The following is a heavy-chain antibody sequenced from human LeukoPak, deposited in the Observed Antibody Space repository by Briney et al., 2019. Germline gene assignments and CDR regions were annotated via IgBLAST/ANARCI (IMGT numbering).Heavy chain of an antibody. D-gene: IGHD2-21*01. Sequence: GGSLRLSCAASGLTFSTYVMHWVRQAPGKGLMWVSRISHDGTDTSYADPVKDRFTVSKDNAKNTLYLQMNSLRADDTAVYYCARDVNLLFFDVWGRGTLVTVSS. CDR2: ISHDGTDT. CDR3: ARDVNLLFFDV. CDR1: GLTFSTYV. J-gene: IGHJ2*01. V-gene: IGHV3-74*01.